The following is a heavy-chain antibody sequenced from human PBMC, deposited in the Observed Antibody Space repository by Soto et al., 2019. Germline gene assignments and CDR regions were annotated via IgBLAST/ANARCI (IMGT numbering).Heavy chain of an antibody. CDR2: ISYDGSNK. V-gene: IGHV3-30*18. CDR3: AKDGAGGTSYYYYGMDV. Sequence: QVQLVESGGGVVQPGRSLRLSCAASGFTFSSYGMHWVRQAPGKGLEWVAVISYDGSNKYYADSVKGRFTISRDNSKNTLYLQMNSLRAEDTAVYYCAKDGAGGTSYYYYGMDVWGQGTTVTVSS. J-gene: IGHJ6*02. CDR1: GFTFSSYG. D-gene: IGHD1-1*01.